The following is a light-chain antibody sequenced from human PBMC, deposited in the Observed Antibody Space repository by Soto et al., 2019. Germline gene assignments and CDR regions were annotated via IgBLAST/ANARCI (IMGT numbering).Light chain of an antibody. Sequence: QSVLTQPPSASGTPGQRVTISCSGSSSNIGNNYVCWYQQLPGTAPKLLIYRDDQRPSAVPDRFSGSNSGTSAFLAISGLRSDDEADYYCAAWDDSRSGLVFGVGTKLTVL. CDR2: RDD. CDR3: AAWDDSRSGLV. J-gene: IGLJ3*02. V-gene: IGLV1-47*01. CDR1: SSNIGNNY.